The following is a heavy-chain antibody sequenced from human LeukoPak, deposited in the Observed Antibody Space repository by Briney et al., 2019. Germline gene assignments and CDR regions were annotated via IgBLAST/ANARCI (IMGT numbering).Heavy chain of an antibody. CDR1: GGSISSGSYY. D-gene: IGHD3-22*01. V-gene: IGHV4-61*10. CDR2: IYYTGST. CDR3: AREHSYYDSSGYYYGSGYFDY. J-gene: IGHJ4*02. Sequence: SETLSLTCTVSGGSISSGSYYWSWIRQPAGKGLEWIGYIYYTGSTNYNPSLKSRVTISVDTSKNQFSLKLSSVTAADTAVYSCAREHSYYDSSGYYYGSGYFDYWGQGTLVTVSS.